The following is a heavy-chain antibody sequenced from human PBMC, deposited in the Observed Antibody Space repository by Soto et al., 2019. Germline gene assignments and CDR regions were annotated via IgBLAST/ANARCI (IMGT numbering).Heavy chain of an antibody. V-gene: IGHV3-48*01. CDR2: ISGRSNTI. D-gene: IGHD3-22*01. CDR1: GFTFSDYN. J-gene: IGHJ4*02. CDR3: TREGDGSGFFSDF. Sequence: GGSLRLSCVASGFTFSDYNMNSDSQAPGKGLEWVSFISGRSNTIYYADSVKGRFTISRDNAKNSLYLLMNSLRAEDTAVYYCTREGDGSGFFSDFWGQGALVTVSS.